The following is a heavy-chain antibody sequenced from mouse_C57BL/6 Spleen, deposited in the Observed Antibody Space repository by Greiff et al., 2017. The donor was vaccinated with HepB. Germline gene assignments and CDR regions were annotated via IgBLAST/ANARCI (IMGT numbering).Heavy chain of an antibody. Sequence: VQLQQPGAELVKPGASVKLSCKASGYTFTSYWMHWVKQRPGQGLEWIGMIHPNSGSTNYNEKFKSKATLTVDKTSSTAYMQLSSLTSEDSAVYYCARDGGLRRDYWGQGTTLTVSS. V-gene: IGHV1-64*01. CDR3: ARDGGLRRDY. D-gene: IGHD2-4*01. CDR2: IHPNSGST. CDR1: GYTFTSYW. J-gene: IGHJ2*01.